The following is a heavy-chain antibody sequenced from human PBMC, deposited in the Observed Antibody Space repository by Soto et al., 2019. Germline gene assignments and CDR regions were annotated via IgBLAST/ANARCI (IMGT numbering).Heavy chain of an antibody. CDR3: AKGFIVVVTVLRPDEAFDL. J-gene: IGHJ3*01. CDR2: ISGGGGST. D-gene: IGHD2-21*02. CDR1: GFTFGNYA. Sequence: DVQLLESGGGLVQPGGSLRLACAASGFTFGNYAINWVRLAPGKGLEWVSGISGGGGSTYYADSVTGRFTIFRDTSKNTVFLQMNSLRADDTAVYYCAKGFIVVVTVLRPDEAFDLWGQGTMVTVSS. V-gene: IGHV3-23*01.